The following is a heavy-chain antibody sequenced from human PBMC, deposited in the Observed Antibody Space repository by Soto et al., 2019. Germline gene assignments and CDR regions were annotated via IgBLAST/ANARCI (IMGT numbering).Heavy chain of an antibody. CDR2: IYYSGST. CDR1: GGSISSGDYY. Sequence: SETLSLTCTVSGGSISSGDYYWSWIRQPPGKGLEWIGYIYYSGSTYYNPSLKSRVTISVDTSKNQFSLKLSSVTAADTAVYYCARGKPRVPWFDPWGQGTLVTVSS. CDR3: ARGKPRVPWFDP. J-gene: IGHJ5*02. V-gene: IGHV4-30-4*01.